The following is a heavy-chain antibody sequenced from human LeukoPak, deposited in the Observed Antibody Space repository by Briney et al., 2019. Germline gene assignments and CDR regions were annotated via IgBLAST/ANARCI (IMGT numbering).Heavy chain of an antibody. D-gene: IGHD3-9*01. J-gene: IGHJ4*02. V-gene: IGHV4-38-2*02. Sequence: SETLSLTCTVSGYSIRSGFYWGWIRPPPGKGLEWIGNIYHSGITYYTPSLKSRVTISVDTSKDQFYLKLSSVTAADTAVYYCARAVGSFDWLPLFDYWGQGTLVTVSS. CDR3: ARAVGSFDWLPLFDY. CDR2: IYHSGIT. CDR1: GYSIRSGFY.